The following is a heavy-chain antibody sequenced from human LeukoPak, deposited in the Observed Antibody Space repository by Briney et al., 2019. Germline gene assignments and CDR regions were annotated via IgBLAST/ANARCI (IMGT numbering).Heavy chain of an antibody. CDR3: ARVPAGVIGMKDAFDI. Sequence: GGSLRLSCAASGFTFSSYAMHWVRQAPGKGLEWVAVISYDGSNKYYADSVKGRFTISRHNAKNSQYLQMNSLRAEDTAVYYCARVPAGVIGMKDAFDIWGQGTMVTVSS. D-gene: IGHD3-16*02. CDR1: GFTFSSYA. CDR2: ISYDGSNK. J-gene: IGHJ3*02. V-gene: IGHV3-30*04.